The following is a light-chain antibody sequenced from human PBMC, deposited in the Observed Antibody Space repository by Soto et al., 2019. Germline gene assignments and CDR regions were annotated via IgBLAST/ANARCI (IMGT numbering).Light chain of an antibody. CDR3: CSYAGSYIFYV. Sequence: QSALTQPRSVSGSPGQSVTISCTGTRSDVGGYNYVSWYQQHPGKAPKFIIYDDSKRPSGVPDRFSGSKSGNTASLTISGLQAEDEADYYCCSYAGSYIFYVFGSGTKLTVL. CDR1: RSDVGGYNY. V-gene: IGLV2-11*01. J-gene: IGLJ1*01. CDR2: DDS.